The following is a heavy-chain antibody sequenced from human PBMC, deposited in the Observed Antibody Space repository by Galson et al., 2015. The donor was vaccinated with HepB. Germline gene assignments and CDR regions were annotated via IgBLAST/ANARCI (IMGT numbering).Heavy chain of an antibody. CDR3: ARVSMKDEDAFDI. V-gene: IGHV1-3*01. CDR1: GYTFTSYA. J-gene: IGHJ3*02. D-gene: IGHD2/OR15-2a*01. CDR2: INAGNGNT. Sequence: SVKVSCKASGYTFTSYAMHWVRQAPGQRLEWMGWINAGNGNTKYSQKFQGRVTITRDTSASTAYMELSSLRSEDTAVYYCARVSMKDEDAFDIWGQGTMVTVSS.